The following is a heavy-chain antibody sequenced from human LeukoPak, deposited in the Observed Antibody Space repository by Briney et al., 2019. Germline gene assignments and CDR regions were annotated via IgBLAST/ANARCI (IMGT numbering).Heavy chain of an antibody. D-gene: IGHD4-23*01. CDR2: IYYSGST. CDR3: ARGQQDYGGNGIDY. CDR1: GGSISSRSYY. J-gene: IGHJ4*02. V-gene: IGHV4-39*01. Sequence: SETLSLTCTVSGGSISSRSYYWGWIRQPPGKGLEWIGSIYYSGSTYYNPSPKSRVTISVDTSKNQFSLKLSSVTAADTAVYYCARGQQDYGGNGIDYWGQGTLVTVSS.